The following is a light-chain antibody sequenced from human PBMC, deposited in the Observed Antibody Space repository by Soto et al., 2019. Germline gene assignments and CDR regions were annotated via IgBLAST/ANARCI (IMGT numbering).Light chain of an antibody. V-gene: IGKV3D-20*02. J-gene: IGKJ5*01. CDR2: GAS. CDR1: QSVSSSY. CDR3: QQRSNWPPIT. Sequence: VLTQSPGTLSLSPGERATLSCRAGQSVSSSYLAWYQQKPGQAPRLLIYGASSRATGIPDRFSGSGSGTDFTLTISSLEPEDFAVYYCQQRSNWPPITFGQGTRLEIK.